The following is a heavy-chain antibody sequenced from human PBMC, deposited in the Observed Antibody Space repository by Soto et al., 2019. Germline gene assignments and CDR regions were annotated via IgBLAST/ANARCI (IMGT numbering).Heavy chain of an antibody. CDR2: INHSGST. D-gene: IGHD3-3*01. CDR1: GGSFSGYY. V-gene: IGHV4-34*01. CDR3: ARGAYYDFWSGYYMRDWFDP. J-gene: IGHJ5*02. Sequence: SETLSLTCAVYGGSFSGYYWSWIRQPPGKGLEWIGEINHSGSTNYNPSLKSRVTISVDTSKNQFSLKLSSVTAADTAVYYCARGAYYDFWSGYYMRDWFDPWGQGTLVTVSS.